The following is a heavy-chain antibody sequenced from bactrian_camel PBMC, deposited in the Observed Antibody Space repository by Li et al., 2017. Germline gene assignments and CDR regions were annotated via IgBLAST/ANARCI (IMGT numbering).Heavy chain of an antibody. Sequence: VQLVESGGGLVQPGESLRLSCAASAFTFTRDAMMWVRQAQGKGLEWVSSINSGGSSTYYADSAKGRFTISTDSAENTVYLQLNDLKIEDTAMYYCAKGLGLYSDYDNSWGQGTQVTVS. D-gene: IGHD4*01. J-gene: IGHJ6*01. V-gene: IGHV3S40*01. CDR1: AFTFTRDA. CDR2: INSGGSST. CDR3: AKGLGLYSDYDNS.